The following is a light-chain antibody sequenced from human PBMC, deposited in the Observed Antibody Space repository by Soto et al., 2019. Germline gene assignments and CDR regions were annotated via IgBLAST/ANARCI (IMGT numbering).Light chain of an antibody. J-gene: IGLJ3*02. V-gene: IGLV2-14*01. CDR1: SSDVGGYNY. CDR3: SSYRSSNTQV. CDR2: EVS. Sequence: QSVLTQPASVSGSPGQSITISCTGTSSDVGGYNYVSWYQQHPGKAPKLMIYEVSNRPSGVSNRFSGSKSGNTASLTISGLQAEDDGDYYCSSYRSSNTQVFGGGTKVTVL.